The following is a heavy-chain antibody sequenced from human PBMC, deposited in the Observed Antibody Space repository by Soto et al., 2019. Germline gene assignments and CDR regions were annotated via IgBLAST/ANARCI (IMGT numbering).Heavy chain of an antibody. J-gene: IGHJ6*02. D-gene: IGHD3-3*01. Sequence: ASVKVSCKASGYTFTSYGISWVRQAPGRGLEWMGWISAYNGNTNYAQKLQGRVTMTTDTSTSTAYMELRSLRSDDTAVYYCARGLRFLEWPRDNYYYGMDVWGQGTTVTVSS. CDR2: ISAYNGNT. CDR1: GYTFTSYG. CDR3: ARGLRFLEWPRDNYYYGMDV. V-gene: IGHV1-18*04.